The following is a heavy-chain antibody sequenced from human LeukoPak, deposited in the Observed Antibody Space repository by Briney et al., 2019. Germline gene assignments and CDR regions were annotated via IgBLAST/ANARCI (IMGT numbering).Heavy chain of an antibody. Sequence: PGGSLRLSCAASGFTFTAYTINWVRQAPGKGLEWVSAISGSGGSTYYADSVKGRFTISRDNSKNTLYLQMNSLRAEDTAVYYCAKANSPWVYSSSWYGYNWFDPWGQGTLVTVSS. CDR1: GFTFTAYT. J-gene: IGHJ5*02. CDR2: ISGSGGST. V-gene: IGHV3-23*01. CDR3: AKANSPWVYSSSWYGYNWFDP. D-gene: IGHD6-13*01.